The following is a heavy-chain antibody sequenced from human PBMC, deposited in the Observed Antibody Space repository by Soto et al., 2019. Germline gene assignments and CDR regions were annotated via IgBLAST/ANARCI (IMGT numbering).Heavy chain of an antibody. D-gene: IGHD2-21*01. J-gene: IGHJ3*02. Sequence: QVRLEQSGADVKTPGASVKVSCQASGYTFNIYGIHWVRQAPGQRPEWMGWMNAGNGNTEYSPKFHGRVTMTRDRYACAAYMELSGLTSEDTAVYYCARDCTYCGGDTGREAFDIWGQGTMVTVS. CDR1: GYTFNIYG. CDR2: MNAGNGNT. V-gene: IGHV1-3*01. CDR3: ARDCTYCGGDTGREAFDI.